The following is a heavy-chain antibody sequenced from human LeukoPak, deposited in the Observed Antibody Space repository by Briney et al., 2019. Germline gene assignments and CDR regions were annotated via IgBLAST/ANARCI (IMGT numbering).Heavy chain of an antibody. J-gene: IGHJ4*02. CDR2: IRYDGSNK. CDR1: GFTFSSYG. V-gene: IGHV3-30*02. CDR3: ASAQLRSLDY. Sequence: PGGSLRLSCAASGFTFSSYGMHWVRQAPGKGLEWVAFIRYDGSNKYYADSVKGRFTISRDNSKNTLYLQMNSLRAEDTAVYYCASAQLRSLDYWGQGTLVTVSS. D-gene: IGHD4-17*01.